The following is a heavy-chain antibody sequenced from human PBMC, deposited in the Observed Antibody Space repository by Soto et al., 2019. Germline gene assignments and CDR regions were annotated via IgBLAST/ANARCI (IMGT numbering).Heavy chain of an antibody. CDR1: GFTFINYA. Sequence: EVQLLESGGCLVQPGGSLRLSCVGSGFTFINYAMNWVRQTPGKGLEWGSGISGGGDRTFDADSVKGRFTISRDNSKNTVNLQMNSLRADDTAVYYCARKVLGSTSRPDWWYFDLWGRGTLVTVSS. D-gene: IGHD2-2*01. CDR2: ISGGGDRT. CDR3: ARKVLGSTSRPDWWYFDL. J-gene: IGHJ2*01. V-gene: IGHV3-23*01.